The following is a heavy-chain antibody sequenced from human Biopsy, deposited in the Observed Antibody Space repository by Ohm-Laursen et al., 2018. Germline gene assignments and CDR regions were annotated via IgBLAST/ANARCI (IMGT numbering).Heavy chain of an antibody. D-gene: IGHD2/OR15-2a*01. CDR1: GGHMSSDD. CDR3: ARATNSTGWPYYYFYGMDV. CDR2: IYYSGST. V-gene: IGHV4-59*12. J-gene: IGHJ6*02. Sequence: GTLSLTCTVSGGHMSSDDWSWIRQPPGKGLEWIGYIYYSGSTNYNHSLKSRVTISVDTSKNQFSLRLNSVTAADTAVYYCARATNSTGWPYYYFYGMDVWGQGTTVTVSS.